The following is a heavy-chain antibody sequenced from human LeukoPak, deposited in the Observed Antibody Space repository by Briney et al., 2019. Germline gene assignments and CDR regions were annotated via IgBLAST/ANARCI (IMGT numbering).Heavy chain of an antibody. Sequence: SETLSLTCAAYGGTFTGYYWTWIRQPPGKTLEWIGEIIHSGTTNYNAALESRVTMSIDTSKRQISLRLTSVTAADTAVYYCARAAIVGYSTDWRPYDRWGQGTLVTVSS. CDR2: IIHSGTT. D-gene: IGHD6-19*01. J-gene: IGHJ4*02. V-gene: IGHV4-34*12. CDR3: ARAAIVGYSTDWRPYDR. CDR1: GGTFTGYY.